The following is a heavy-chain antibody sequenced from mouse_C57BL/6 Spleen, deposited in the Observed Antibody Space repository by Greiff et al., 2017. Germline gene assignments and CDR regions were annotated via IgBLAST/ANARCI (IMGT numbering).Heavy chain of an antibody. V-gene: IGHV1-64*01. CDR2: IHPNSGST. Sequence: QVQLQQPGAELVKPGASVKLSCKASGYTFTSYWMHWVKQRPGQGLEWIGMIHPNSGSTNYNEKFKSKATLTVDKSSSTAYMQLSSLTSEDSAVYYCARSPVVAKDYFDYWGQGTTLTVSS. J-gene: IGHJ2*01. CDR3: ARSPVVAKDYFDY. D-gene: IGHD1-1*01. CDR1: GYTFTSYW.